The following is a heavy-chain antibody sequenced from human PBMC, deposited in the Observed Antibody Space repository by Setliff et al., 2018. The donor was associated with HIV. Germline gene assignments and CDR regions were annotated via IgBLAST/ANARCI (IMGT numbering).Heavy chain of an antibody. J-gene: IGHJ5*02. Sequence: PSVKVSCKASGFTFSDYYIHWVRQAPGQGLEWMGIINPSGGSTSYAQKLQGRVSMTRNTSISTAYMELSSLRSEDTAVYFCARGWGLWFGQLSILPLDPWGQGTLVTVSS. V-gene: IGHV1-46*01. CDR3: ARGWGLWFGQLSILPLDP. CDR1: GFTFSDYY. D-gene: IGHD3-10*01. CDR2: INPSGGST.